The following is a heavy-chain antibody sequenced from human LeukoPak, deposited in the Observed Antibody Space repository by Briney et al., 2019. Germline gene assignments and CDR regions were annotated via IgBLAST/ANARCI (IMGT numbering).Heavy chain of an antibody. J-gene: IGHJ4*02. CDR3: ARDNLYYDILTGYDY. Sequence: GGSLRLSCAASGFTFSSYEINWVRQAPGKGLEWVSYISSSGSTIYCADSVKGRFTISRDNAKNSLYLQMNSLRAEDTAVYYCARDNLYYDILTGYDYWGQGTLVTVSS. V-gene: IGHV3-48*03. CDR2: ISSSGSTI. D-gene: IGHD3-9*01. CDR1: GFTFSSYE.